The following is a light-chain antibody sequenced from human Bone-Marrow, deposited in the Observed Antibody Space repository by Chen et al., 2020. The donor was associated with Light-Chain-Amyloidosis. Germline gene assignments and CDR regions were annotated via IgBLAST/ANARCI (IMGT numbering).Light chain of an antibody. CDR2: DDS. Sequence: SYVLTPPSSVSVAPGQTATIACGGNNIGSTSVHWYQQTPGQAPLLVVYDDSDRPSGIPELLSGSNSGNTATLTISRVEAGDEADYYCQVWDRSSDRPVFGGGTKLTVL. V-gene: IGLV3-21*02. CDR3: QVWDRSSDRPV. J-gene: IGLJ3*02. CDR1: NIGSTS.